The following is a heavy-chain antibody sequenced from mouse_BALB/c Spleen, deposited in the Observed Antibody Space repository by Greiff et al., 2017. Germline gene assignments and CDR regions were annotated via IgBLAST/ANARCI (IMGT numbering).Heavy chain of an antibody. D-gene: IGHD2-4*01. CDR3: AVITTDY. Sequence: VKLQESGAELARPGASVKLSCKASGYTFTDYYINWVKQRTGQGLEWIGEIYPGSGNTYYNEKFKGKATLTADKSSSTAYMQLSSLTSEDSAVYFCAVITTDYWGQGTTLTVSS. V-gene: IGHV1-77*01. J-gene: IGHJ2*01. CDR1: GYTFTDYY. CDR2: IYPGSGNT.